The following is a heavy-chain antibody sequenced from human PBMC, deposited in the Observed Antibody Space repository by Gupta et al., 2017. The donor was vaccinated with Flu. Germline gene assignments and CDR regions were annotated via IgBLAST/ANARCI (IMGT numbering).Heavy chain of an antibody. CDR3: AKDWRWNNNNYGMNV. CDR2: ISHDGSNY. D-gene: IGHD1-1*01. Sequence: QERVVESGGGVVQPGRSLRLSCAASGFSFSTYGMHWVRQAPGKGLEGVAVISHDGSNYYHTDSVKGRFTISRDNSKNTLYLQMSSLRTEDTAVYYCAKDWRWNNNNYGMNVWGQGTTVTVSS. J-gene: IGHJ6*02. CDR1: GFSFSTYG. V-gene: IGHV3-30*18.